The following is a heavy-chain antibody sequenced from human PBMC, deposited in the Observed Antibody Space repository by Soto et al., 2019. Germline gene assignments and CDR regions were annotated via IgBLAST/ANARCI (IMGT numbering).Heavy chain of an antibody. Sequence: PSETLSLTCAVSSGSISSSNWWSWVRQPPGKGLEWIGEIYHSGSTNYNSSLKSRVAISVDKSKNQFSLKLSSVTAADTAVYYCARANLMLYAIDYWGQGTLVTVSS. CDR3: ARANLMLYAIDY. CDR1: SGSISSSNW. D-gene: IGHD2-8*01. CDR2: IYHSGST. J-gene: IGHJ4*02. V-gene: IGHV4-4*02.